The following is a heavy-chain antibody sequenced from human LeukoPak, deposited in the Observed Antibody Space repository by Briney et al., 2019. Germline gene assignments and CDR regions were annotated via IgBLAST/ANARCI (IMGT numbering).Heavy chain of an antibody. V-gene: IGHV4-39*07. CDR2: IYYSGST. Sequence: SETLSLTCTVSGGSISSSSYYWGWIRQPPGKGLEWIGSIYYSGSTYYNPSLKSRVTMSVDTSKNQFSLKLSSVTAADTAVYYCARGIYWFDPWGQGTLVTVSS. D-gene: IGHD3-3*02. J-gene: IGHJ5*02. CDR3: ARGIYWFDP. CDR1: GGSISSSSYY.